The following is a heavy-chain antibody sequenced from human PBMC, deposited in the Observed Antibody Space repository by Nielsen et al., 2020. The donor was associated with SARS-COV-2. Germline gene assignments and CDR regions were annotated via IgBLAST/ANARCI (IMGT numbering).Heavy chain of an antibody. V-gene: IGHV6-1*01. J-gene: IGHJ4*02. Sequence: WIRQSPSRGLEWLGRTYYRSKWYNDYAVSVKSRITINPDTSKNQFSLQLNSVTPEDTAVYYCARVSYYGSGSYYNSPLDYWGQGTLVTVSS. D-gene: IGHD3-10*01. CDR3: ARVSYYGSGSYYNSPLDY. CDR2: TYYRSKWYN.